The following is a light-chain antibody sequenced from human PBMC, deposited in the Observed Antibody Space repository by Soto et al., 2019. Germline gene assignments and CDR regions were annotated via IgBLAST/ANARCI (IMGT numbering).Light chain of an antibody. V-gene: IGKV4-1*01. Sequence: DIVLTQSPESLAVSLGERATINCKSSQSVLYDSNNKNYLAWYQQKPGQPPKLLIYWASTRESGVPDRFSGTGSGTDFTLTISSLQAEDVAVYYCQQYYSIPKTFGQGTKV. CDR1: QSVLYDSNNKNY. CDR2: WAS. CDR3: QQYYSIPKT. J-gene: IGKJ1*01.